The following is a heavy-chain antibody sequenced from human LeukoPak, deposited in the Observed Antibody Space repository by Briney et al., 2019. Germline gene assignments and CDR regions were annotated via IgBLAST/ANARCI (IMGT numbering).Heavy chain of an antibody. D-gene: IGHD6-19*01. Sequence: GGSLRLSCAGSGFTFSSYSMNWVRQAPGKGPEWVSAISGSGGSTSYADSVKGRFTISRDNSKNTLFLQINSLRAEDTAVYYCAKRSVSSGFYYYFDYWGQGTLVTVSS. J-gene: IGHJ4*02. V-gene: IGHV3-23*01. CDR3: AKRSVSSGFYYYFDY. CDR1: GFTFSSYS. CDR2: ISGSGGST.